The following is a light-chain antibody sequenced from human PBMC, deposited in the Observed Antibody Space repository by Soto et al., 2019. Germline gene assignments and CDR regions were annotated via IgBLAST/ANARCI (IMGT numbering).Light chain of an antibody. J-gene: IGKJ4*01. V-gene: IGKV1-39*01. Sequence: DIQMTQSPSSLSASVGDRVTITCRASQTISRYLNWYQQKAGKAPKLLIYAASSLKSGVPSRFSGSGSGTDFTLTINSLQLEDFAIYYCQQSNSNPTFGGGTKVDIK. CDR2: AAS. CDR1: QTISRY. CDR3: QQSNSNPT.